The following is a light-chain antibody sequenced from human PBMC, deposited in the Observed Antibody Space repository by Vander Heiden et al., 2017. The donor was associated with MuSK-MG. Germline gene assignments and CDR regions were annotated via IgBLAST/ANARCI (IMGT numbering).Light chain of an antibody. CDR2: EVS. J-gene: IGLJ2*01. Sequence: QSALPPPASVSGSPGQSITISCTGTSSDIGGYNYVAWYQQPPGKAPNLMIYEVSNRPSGVSNRFSGSKSGNTAALTISGRQAEDEADYYCSSETSSSIVVFGGGTKLTVL. CDR3: SSETSSSIVV. CDR1: SSDIGGYNY. V-gene: IGLV2-14*01.